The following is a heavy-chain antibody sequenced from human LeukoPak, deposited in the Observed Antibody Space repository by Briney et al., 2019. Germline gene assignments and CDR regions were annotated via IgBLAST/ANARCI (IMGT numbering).Heavy chain of an antibody. CDR2: ISSSGTTI. CDR1: GLTFSDYY. Sequence: GGSLRLSCAASGLTFSDYYMSWIRQAPGKGLEWVSYISSSGTTIYYADSVKGRFTISRDTAKNSLYLQMNSLRAEDTAVYYCARGSDTAMVPLSYWGQGTLVTVSS. J-gene: IGHJ4*02. CDR3: ARGSDTAMVPLSY. V-gene: IGHV3-11*01. D-gene: IGHD5-18*01.